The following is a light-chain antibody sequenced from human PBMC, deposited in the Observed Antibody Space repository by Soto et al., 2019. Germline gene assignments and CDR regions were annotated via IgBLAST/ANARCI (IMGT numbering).Light chain of an antibody. CDR2: SNN. V-gene: IGLV1-44*01. CDR1: SSNIGSYT. CDR3: AAWDDSLNGPL. J-gene: IGLJ3*02. Sequence: QSALTQPPSASGTPGQRVTISCSGSSSNIGSYTVNWYQLLPGTAPKLLIYSNNQRPSGVPDRFSGSKSGTSASLAVNGLQSEDEADYYCAAWDDSLNGPLFGGGTKVTVL.